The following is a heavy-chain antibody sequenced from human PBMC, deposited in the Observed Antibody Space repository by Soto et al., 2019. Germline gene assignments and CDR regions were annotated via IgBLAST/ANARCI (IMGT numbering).Heavy chain of an antibody. CDR3: ARARDYYDSSGRADYYYGMDV. Sequence: ASVKVSCKASGYTFTSYDIHWVRQAPGQGLEWMGIINPSGGSTSYAQKFQGRVTMTRDTSTSTVYMELSSLRSEDTAVYYCARARDYYDSSGRADYYYGMDVWGQGTTVTVSS. CDR2: INPSGGST. J-gene: IGHJ6*02. D-gene: IGHD3-22*01. CDR1: GYTFTSYD. V-gene: IGHV1-46*01.